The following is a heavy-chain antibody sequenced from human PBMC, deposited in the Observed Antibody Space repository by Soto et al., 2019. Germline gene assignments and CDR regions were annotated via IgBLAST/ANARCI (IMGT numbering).Heavy chain of an antibody. Sequence: SETLSLTCTVSVGSVSSGRYYWSWIRQPPGKGLEWIGYVSYSGSTNYNPSLKSRVTISLDTSKTQFSLKLSSVTAADTAVYYCAGELIVGATLYYFDYWGQGTLVTVSS. CDR2: VSYSGST. CDR1: VGSVSSGRYY. V-gene: IGHV4-61*01. D-gene: IGHD1-26*01. J-gene: IGHJ4*02. CDR3: AGELIVGATLYYFDY.